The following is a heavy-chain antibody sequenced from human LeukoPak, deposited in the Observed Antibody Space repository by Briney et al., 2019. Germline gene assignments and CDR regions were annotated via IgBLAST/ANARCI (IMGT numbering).Heavy chain of an antibody. CDR3: VRGLGDS. V-gene: IGHV3-74*01. Sequence: PGGPLRLSCASPGVIFCNYLMHSVPHATEKGLMWVSRINSDRTMITHADSVKGRFTISRDNAKNMLYLQMNNVRVEDTAVYYCVRGLGDSWGQGTLVTVSS. J-gene: IGHJ4*02. CDR2: INSDRTMI. CDR1: GVIFCNYL.